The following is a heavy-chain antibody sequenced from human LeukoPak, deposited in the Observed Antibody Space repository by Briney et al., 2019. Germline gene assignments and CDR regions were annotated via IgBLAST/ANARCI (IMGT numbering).Heavy chain of an antibody. CDR3: ARRYAVFGVVRGMDV. Sequence: ASVKVSCKASGYTFTSYGISWVRQVPGQGLEWMGWISAYNGNTNYAQKLQGRVTMTTDTSTSTAYMELRSLRSDDTAVYYCARRYAVFGVVRGMDVWGQGTTVTVSS. CDR2: ISAYNGNT. J-gene: IGHJ6*02. D-gene: IGHD3-3*01. CDR1: GYTFTSYG. V-gene: IGHV1-18*01.